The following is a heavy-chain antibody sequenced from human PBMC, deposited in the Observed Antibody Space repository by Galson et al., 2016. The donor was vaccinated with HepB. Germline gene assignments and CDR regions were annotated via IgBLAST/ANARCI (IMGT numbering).Heavy chain of an antibody. V-gene: IGHV3-23*01. J-gene: IGHJ4*02. D-gene: IGHD5-18*01. Sequence: SLRLSCAVSGFRFNNYAMSWVRQAPGKGLQWVSGISGSGGRTYYADFVKGRFTISRDNSKNTLYLQMNSLRAEDTAMYYCAKGGVWKQLWLSFDYWGQGTLVTVSS. CDR1: GFRFNNYA. CDR3: AKGGVWKQLWLSFDY. CDR2: ISGSGGRT.